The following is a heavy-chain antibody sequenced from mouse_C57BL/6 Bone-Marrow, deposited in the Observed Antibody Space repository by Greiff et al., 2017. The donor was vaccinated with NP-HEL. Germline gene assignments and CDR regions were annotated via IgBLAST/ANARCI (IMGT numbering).Heavy chain of an antibody. CDR2: INPSSGYT. CDR3: ARPPLLRYSLFDY. V-gene: IGHV1-4*01. J-gene: IGHJ2*01. Sequence: QVHVKQSGAELARPGASVKMSCKASGYTFTSYTMHWVKQRPGQGLEWIGYINPSSGYTKYNQKFKDKATLTADKSSSTAYMQLSSLTSEDSAVYYCARPPLLRYSLFDYWGQGTTLTVSS. D-gene: IGHD1-1*01. CDR1: GYTFTSYT.